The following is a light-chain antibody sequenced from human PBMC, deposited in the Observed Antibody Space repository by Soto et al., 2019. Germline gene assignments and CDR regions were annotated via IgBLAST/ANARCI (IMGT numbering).Light chain of an antibody. V-gene: IGKV3-20*01. CDR1: QSVRDTY. CDR2: NGG. CDR3: QQYGSSPYT. Sequence: EIVLTQSPDTLSLSLGERATLSCRASQSVRDTYLAWYQQRPGQSPRLLIYNGGSRATGIPERISGSGSETDFTLTIYRLEPEDFAVYYCQQYGSSPYTFGQGTKLEIK. J-gene: IGKJ2*01.